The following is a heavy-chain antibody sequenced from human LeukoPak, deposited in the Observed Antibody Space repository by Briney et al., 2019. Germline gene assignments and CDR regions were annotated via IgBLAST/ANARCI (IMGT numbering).Heavy chain of an antibody. V-gene: IGHV4-30-2*01. CDR2: IYHSGST. D-gene: IGHD4-17*01. CDR3: ARERGYGDYDY. J-gene: IGHJ4*02. CDR1: GGSIRSGGYY. Sequence: PSETLSLTCTVSGGSIRSGGYYWSWIRQAPGKGLEWIGYIYHSGSTYYNPSLKSRVTISVDRSKNQFSLKLSSVTAADTAVYYCARERGYGDYDYWGQGTLVTVSS.